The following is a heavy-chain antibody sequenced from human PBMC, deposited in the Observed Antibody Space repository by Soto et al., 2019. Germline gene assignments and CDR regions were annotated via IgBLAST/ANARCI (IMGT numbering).Heavy chain of an antibody. CDR2: VYHSGTT. D-gene: IGHD3-10*01. J-gene: IGHJ6*02. V-gene: IGHV4-4*02. Sequence: QVQLLESGPGLVKPSGTLSLTCAVSGDSIDSGSWWTWVRQSPGKGLEWIGEVYHSGTTNYNPSLKSRVTISIDMSKNHFSLNLTSVTAADTAIYYCARAIIWFDDPVCLDVWGQGTTVTVS. CDR3: ARAIIWFDDPVCLDV. CDR1: GDSIDSGSW.